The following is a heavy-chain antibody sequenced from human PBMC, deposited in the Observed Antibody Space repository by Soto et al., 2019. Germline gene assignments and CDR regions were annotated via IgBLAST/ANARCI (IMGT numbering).Heavy chain of an antibody. CDR2: ISSSSSYI. CDR1: GFTFSSYS. CDR3: ARVQLTIASGAFDI. V-gene: IGHV3-21*04. D-gene: IGHD3-9*01. Sequence: PGGSLRLSCAASGFTFSSYSMNWVRQAPGKGLEWVSSISSSSSYIYYADSVKGRFTISRDNAKNSLYLQMNSLRAEDTAVYYCARVQLTIASGAFDIWGQGTMVTVSS. J-gene: IGHJ3*02.